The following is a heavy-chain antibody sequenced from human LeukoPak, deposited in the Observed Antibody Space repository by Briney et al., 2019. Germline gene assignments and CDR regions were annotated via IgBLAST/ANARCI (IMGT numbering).Heavy chain of an antibody. Sequence: ASVKVSCKASGYTFTSYDINWARQATGQGLEWMGWMNPNSGNTGYAQKFQGRVTMTRNTSISTAYMELSSLRSEDTAVYYCATQYYYGSGSYYWSWFDPWGQGTLVTVSS. D-gene: IGHD3-10*01. CDR1: GYTFTSYD. J-gene: IGHJ5*02. CDR3: ATQYYYGSGSYYWSWFDP. V-gene: IGHV1-8*01. CDR2: MNPNSGNT.